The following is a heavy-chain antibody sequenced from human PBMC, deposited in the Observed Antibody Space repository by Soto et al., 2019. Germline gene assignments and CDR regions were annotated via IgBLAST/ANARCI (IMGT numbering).Heavy chain of an antibody. Sequence: SVKVSCKASGVTFSSYAISWVRQAPGQGLEWMGGIIPIFGTANYAQKFQGRVTITADESTSTAYMELSSLRSEDTAVYYCASGTAPYGSPNDYWGQGTLVTVSS. J-gene: IGHJ4*02. CDR1: GVTFSSYA. CDR3: ASGTAPYGSPNDY. V-gene: IGHV1-69*13. CDR2: IIPIFGTA. D-gene: IGHD6-13*01.